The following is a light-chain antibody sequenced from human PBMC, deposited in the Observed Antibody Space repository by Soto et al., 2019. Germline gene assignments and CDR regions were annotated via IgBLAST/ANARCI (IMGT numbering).Light chain of an antibody. J-gene: IGKJ2*01. CDR3: QQDNNWSPYT. Sequence: EIVMTQSPATLSVSPGERATLSCRASQSVSSNLAWYQQKPGQAPRLIIYGASTRATGIPARFSGNGSGTEFTLTLRSLPAEDFAVDYCQQDNNWSPYTFGQGTKLEIK. CDR2: GAS. V-gene: IGKV3-15*01. CDR1: QSVSSN.